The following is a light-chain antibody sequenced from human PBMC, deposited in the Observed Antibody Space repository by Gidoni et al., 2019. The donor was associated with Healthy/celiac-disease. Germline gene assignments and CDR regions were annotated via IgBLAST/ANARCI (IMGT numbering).Light chain of an antibody. J-gene: IGKJ2*01. V-gene: IGKV2-28*01. Sequence: DIVMTQSLLSLPVTPGEPVSISCRSSQSLLHSNGYNYLDWYLQKPGQSPQLLIYLGSSRASGVPDRFSGSGSGTDFTLKISRVEAEDVGVYYCMQALQTPYTFGQGTKLEIK. CDR1: QSLLHSNGYNY. CDR2: LGS. CDR3: MQALQTPYT.